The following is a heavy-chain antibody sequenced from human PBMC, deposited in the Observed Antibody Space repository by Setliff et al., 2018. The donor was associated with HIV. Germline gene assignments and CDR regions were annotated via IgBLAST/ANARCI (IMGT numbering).Heavy chain of an antibody. J-gene: IGHJ4*01. CDR2: ISIDSGHT. Sequence: ASVKVSCKASGYSFTAYGISWVRQAPGQGFEWMGWISIDSGHTNFAQKFQDRVTVTTDTSTNTTYMELRGLRSDDTATYYCARVPSGAAGLVRAGFYFWGQGTLVTVSS. V-gene: IGHV1-18*01. CDR3: ARVPSGAAGLVRAGFYF. CDR1: GYSFTAYG. D-gene: IGHD6-25*01.